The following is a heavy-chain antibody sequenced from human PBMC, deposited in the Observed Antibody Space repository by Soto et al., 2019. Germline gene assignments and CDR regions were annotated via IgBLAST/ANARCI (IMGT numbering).Heavy chain of an antibody. CDR1: GFTFSNFA. CDR3: ARAQEWRPWIQLNVWVY. Sequence: GGSLRLSCVASGFTFSNFAMAWVRQDPGEGLEWVSAISGSGDDTFYADSMKGRFTISRDNSKDTLYLQINSLRAEDTAVYYCARAQEWRPWIQLNVWVYWGQGTLVTVSS. J-gene: IGHJ4*02. V-gene: IGHV3-23*01. D-gene: IGHD5-18*01. CDR2: ISGSGDDT.